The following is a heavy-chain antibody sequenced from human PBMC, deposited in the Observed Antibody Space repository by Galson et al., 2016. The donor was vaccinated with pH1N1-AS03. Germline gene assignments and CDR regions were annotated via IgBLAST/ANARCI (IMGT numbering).Heavy chain of an antibody. J-gene: IGHJ4*02. CDR1: GFTFSSYA. CDR3: AKGGFGYSSGIDY. D-gene: IGHD6-25*01. V-gene: IGHV3-23*01. Sequence: SLRLSCAASGFTFSSYAMSWVRQAPGKGLEWVSGISGSGHTTSYADSVRGWFTISRDNPKNTLYLQMISLRGEDTAVYYCAKGGFGYSSGIDYWGQGTLVTVSS. CDR2: ISGSGHTT.